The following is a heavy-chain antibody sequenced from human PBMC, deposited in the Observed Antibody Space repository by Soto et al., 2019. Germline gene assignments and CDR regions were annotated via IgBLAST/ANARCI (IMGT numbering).Heavy chain of an antibody. CDR2: IYYSGST. D-gene: IGHD3-22*01. CDR1: GGSISTHY. J-gene: IGHJ6*02. V-gene: IGHV4-59*11. CDR3: ARVGGYDSSGYSYYYGMDV. Sequence: SETLSLTCTVSGGSISTHYWSWIRQPPGKGLEWIGYIYYSGSTNYNPSLKSRVTISVDTSKNQFSLKLSSVTAADTAVYYCARVGGYDSSGYSYYYGMDVWGQGTTVTVSS.